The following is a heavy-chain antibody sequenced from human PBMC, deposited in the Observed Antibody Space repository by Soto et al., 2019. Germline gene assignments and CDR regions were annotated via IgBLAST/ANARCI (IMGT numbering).Heavy chain of an antibody. V-gene: IGHV4-34*01. J-gene: IGHJ6*03. D-gene: IGHD2-8*01. CDR2: INHSGST. Sequence: SETLSLTCAVYGGSFSGYYWSWIRQPPGKGLEWIGEINHSGSTNYNPSLKSRVTISVDTSKNQFSLKLSSVTAADTAVYYCARARYCTNGVCQLYYYYYYMDVWGKGTTVTVSS. CDR1: GGSFSGYY. CDR3: ARARYCTNGVCQLYYYYYYMDV.